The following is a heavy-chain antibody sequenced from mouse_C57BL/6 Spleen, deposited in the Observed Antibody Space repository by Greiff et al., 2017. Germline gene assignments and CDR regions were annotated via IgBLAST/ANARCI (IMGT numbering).Heavy chain of an antibody. J-gene: IGHJ2*01. CDR1: GYTFTSYW. CDR2: IHPNSGST. V-gene: IGHV1-64*01. D-gene: IGHD1-2*01. CDR3: ARAAPGSYFDY. Sequence: QVQLKQPGAELVKPGASVKLSCKASGYTFTSYWMHWVKQRPGQGLEWIGMIHPNSGSTNYNEKFKSKATLTLDKSSSTAYMQLSSLTSEDSAVYYCARAAPGSYFDYWGQGTTLTVSS.